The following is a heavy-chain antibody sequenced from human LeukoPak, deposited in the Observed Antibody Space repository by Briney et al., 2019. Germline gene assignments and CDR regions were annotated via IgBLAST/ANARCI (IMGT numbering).Heavy chain of an antibody. J-gene: IGHJ1*01. Sequence: GASVKVSCKASGYTFTSYDINWVRQATGQGVEWMGWMNPNSGNTGYAQKFQGGVTMTRNTSISTAYMELSSLRSEDTAVYYCARGKQWLAHQHWGQGTLVTVSS. CDR2: MNPNSGNT. V-gene: IGHV1-8*01. CDR1: GYTFTSYD. D-gene: IGHD6-19*01. CDR3: ARGKQWLAHQH.